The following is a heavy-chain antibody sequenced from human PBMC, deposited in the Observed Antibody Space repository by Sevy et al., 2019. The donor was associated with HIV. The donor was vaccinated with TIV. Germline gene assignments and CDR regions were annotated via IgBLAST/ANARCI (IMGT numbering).Heavy chain of an antibody. CDR2: IYYSGSP. D-gene: IGHD3-9*01. Sequence: SETLSLTCTVSGGSISSSNYYWGWIRQPPGKGLEWIGSIYYSGSPYYNPSLKSRVTISVDTSKNQFFLNLSSVTAPDTAVYYCAGMEVGGHDLLTGRSTGWFDPWGQGTLVTVSS. V-gene: IGHV4-39*01. CDR3: AGMEVGGHDLLTGRSTGWFDP. CDR1: GGSISSSNYY. J-gene: IGHJ5*02.